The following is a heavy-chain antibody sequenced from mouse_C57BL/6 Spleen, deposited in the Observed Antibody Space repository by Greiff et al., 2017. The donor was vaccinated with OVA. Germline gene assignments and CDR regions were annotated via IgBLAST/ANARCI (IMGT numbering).Heavy chain of an antibody. CDR1: GFTFSSYG. J-gene: IGHJ2*01. V-gene: IGHV5-6*01. CDR2: ISSGGSYT. Sequence: DVQLVESGGDLVKPGGSLKLSCAASGFTFSSYGMSWVRQTPDKRLEWVATISSGGSYTYYPDSVKGRFTISRDNAKNTLYLQMSSLKSEDTAMYYCARQGGYYCDYWGQGTTLTVSS. D-gene: IGHD1-1*02. CDR3: ARQGGYYCDY.